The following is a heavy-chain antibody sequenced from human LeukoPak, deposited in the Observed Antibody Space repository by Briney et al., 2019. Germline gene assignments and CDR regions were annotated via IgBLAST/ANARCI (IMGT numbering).Heavy chain of an antibody. CDR3: VKGGPSTWS. D-gene: IGHD2-15*01. J-gene: IGHJ5*02. Sequence: GGSLRLSCAASGFTFKLYWMHWVRQVPGKRPVWVSRINDDGSDTIYADSVRGRFTISRDDAKNTVYLQMNNLRAEDTAVYYCVKGGPSTWSWGQGTLVTVSS. V-gene: IGHV3-74*01. CDR2: INDDGSDT. CDR1: GFTFKLYW.